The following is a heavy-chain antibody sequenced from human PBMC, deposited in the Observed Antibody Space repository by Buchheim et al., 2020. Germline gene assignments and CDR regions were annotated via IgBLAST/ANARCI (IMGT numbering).Heavy chain of an antibody. CDR1: GFTFSSYE. D-gene: IGHD3-3*01. V-gene: IGHV3-48*03. J-gene: IGHJ6*02. CDR2: ISSSGSTI. CDR3: ARDGRDFWSGSKAVAGTANYYYGMDV. Sequence: EVQLVESGGGLVQPGGSLRLSCAASGFTFSSYEMNWVRQAPGKGLEWVSYISSSGSTIYYADSVKGRFTISRDNPKNSLYLQMNSLRAEDTAVYYCARDGRDFWSGSKAVAGTANYYYGMDVWGQGTT.